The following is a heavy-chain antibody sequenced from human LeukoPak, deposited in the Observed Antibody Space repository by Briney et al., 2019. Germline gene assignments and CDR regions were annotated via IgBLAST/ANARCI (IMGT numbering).Heavy chain of an antibody. D-gene: IGHD5-12*01. V-gene: IGHV5-51*01. CDR2: IYPGDSNS. CDR1: GYXFTSYW. J-gene: IGHJ4*02. Sequence: GESLKISCSGSGYXFTSYWILWVRQMPGKGLEWMGAIYPGDSNSRYSPSFQGQVTISADNSISTAYLQWSSLKASDTAMYYCARRAHSGAMITLDYWGQGTLVTVSS. CDR3: ARRAHSGAMITLDY.